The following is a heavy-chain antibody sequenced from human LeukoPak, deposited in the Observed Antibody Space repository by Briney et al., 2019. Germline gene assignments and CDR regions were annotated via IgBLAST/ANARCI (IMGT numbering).Heavy chain of an antibody. CDR3: ARQAYGSHFDAFDI. CDR2: IFPGDSDT. CDR1: GYSFTNYW. V-gene: IGHV5-51*01. J-gene: IGHJ3*02. Sequence: GESLKISCKGSGYSFTNYWIGWVRQMPGKGLEWMGIIFPGDSDTRYNPSFQGQVTISADKSISTAYLQWSSLKASDTAIYYCARQAYGSHFDAFDIWGQGTMVTVSS. D-gene: IGHD3-22*01.